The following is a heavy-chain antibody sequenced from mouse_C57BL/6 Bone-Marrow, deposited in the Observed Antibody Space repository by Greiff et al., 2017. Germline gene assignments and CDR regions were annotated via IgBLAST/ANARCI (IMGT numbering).Heavy chain of an antibody. CDR1: GYTFTDYY. J-gene: IGHJ3*01. CDR2: IYPGSGNT. V-gene: IGHV1-76*01. CDR3: AREGSSGYPAWFAY. D-gene: IGHD3-2*02. Sequence: VQLQQSGAELVRPGASVKLSCKASGYTFTDYYINWVKQRPGQGLEWIARIYPGSGNTYYNEKFKGKATLTAEKSSSTAYMQLSSLTSEDSAVYFCAREGSSGYPAWFAYWGQGTLVTVSA.